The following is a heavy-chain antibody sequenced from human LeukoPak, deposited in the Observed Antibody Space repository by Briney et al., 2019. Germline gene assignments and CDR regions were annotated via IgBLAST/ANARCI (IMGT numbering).Heavy chain of an antibody. CDR3: AKDFAQQLVEFDY. CDR1: GFTFSSYG. J-gene: IGHJ4*02. Sequence: PGGSLRLSCAASGFTFSSYGMSWVRQAPGKGLEWVSTISGRRDSTSYADSVKGRFTISRDNSKNTLYLQMNSLRAEDTAVYYCAKDFAQQLVEFDYWGQGTLVTVSS. D-gene: IGHD6-13*01. CDR2: ISGRRDST. V-gene: IGHV3-23*01.